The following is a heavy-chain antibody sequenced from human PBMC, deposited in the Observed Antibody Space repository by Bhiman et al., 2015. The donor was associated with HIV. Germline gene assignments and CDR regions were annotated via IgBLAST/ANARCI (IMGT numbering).Heavy chain of an antibody. V-gene: IGHV3-21*03. D-gene: IGHD6-19*01. Sequence: EVQLVESGGGLVKPGGSLRLSCAASGFTFSIYSMNWVRQAPGKGLEWVSSISRTSSYIYYADSVKGRFTVSRDNAKNSLFLQMNSLRAEDTAVYYCARDRISGWSYQGYWGQGTLVTVSS. CDR3: ARDRISGWSYQGY. CDR2: ISRTSSYI. CDR1: GFTFSIYS. J-gene: IGHJ4*02.